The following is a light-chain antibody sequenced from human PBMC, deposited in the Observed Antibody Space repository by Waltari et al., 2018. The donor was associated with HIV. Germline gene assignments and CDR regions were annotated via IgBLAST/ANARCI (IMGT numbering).Light chain of an antibody. Sequence: DIVLTQSPDSLPVSLGARATIKCKASRSVLYESNKKNYLGWYQQRPGQSPRLLIYWASIRPSGVPERFSGSGSGTDFVLTIDNLRAEDLAVYFCQQYYTDSMSFGQGTRLG. CDR2: WAS. V-gene: IGKV4-1*01. J-gene: IGKJ5*01. CDR3: QQYYTDSMS. CDR1: RSVLYESNKKNY.